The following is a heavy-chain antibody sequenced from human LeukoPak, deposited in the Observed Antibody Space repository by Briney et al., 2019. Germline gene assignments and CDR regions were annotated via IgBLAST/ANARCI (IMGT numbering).Heavy chain of an antibody. D-gene: IGHD3-22*01. J-gene: IGHJ4*02. CDR1: GGSISSYY. CDR2: IYYSGST. Sequence: SETLSLTCTVSGGSISSYYWSWIRQPPGKGLEWIGYIYYSGSTNYNPSLKSRVTISVDTSKNQFSLKLSSVTAADTAVYYCARDGKGDVDYYDSSGYYDWGQGTLVTVSS. CDR3: ARDGKGDVDYYDSSGYYD. V-gene: IGHV4-59*01.